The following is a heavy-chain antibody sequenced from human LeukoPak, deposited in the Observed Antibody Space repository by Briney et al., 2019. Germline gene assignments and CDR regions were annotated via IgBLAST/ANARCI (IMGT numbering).Heavy chain of an antibody. CDR3: ARDLYYDSSGYWRVGAFDI. Sequence: SETLSLTCTVSGGSISSYYWSWIRQPPGKGLEWVGYIYYSGSTNYNPSLKSRVTISVDTSKNQFSLKLSSVTAADTAVYYCARDLYYDSSGYWRVGAFDIWGQGTMVTVSS. D-gene: IGHD3-22*01. CDR1: GGSISSYY. V-gene: IGHV4-59*01. J-gene: IGHJ3*02. CDR2: IYYSGST.